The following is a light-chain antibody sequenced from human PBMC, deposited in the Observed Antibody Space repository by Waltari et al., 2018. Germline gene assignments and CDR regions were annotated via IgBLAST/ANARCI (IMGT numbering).Light chain of an antibody. CDR2: DAS. CDR3: QQYNRWPPLT. V-gene: IGKV3-15*01. CDR1: QSISSN. Sequence: DILMTQSPAALSVSPGERATFSCRASQSISSNLAWYQQKPGQAPRLLIFDASTRATGVPARFRGRGSGTEFTLTISSLQSEDSAIYYCQQYNRWPPLTFGGGTKVEIK. J-gene: IGKJ4*01.